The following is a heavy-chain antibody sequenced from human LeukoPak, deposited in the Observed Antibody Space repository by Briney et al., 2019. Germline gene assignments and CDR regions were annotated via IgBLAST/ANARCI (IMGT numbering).Heavy chain of an antibody. Sequence: SGGSLRLSCAASGFSVSANYMTWVRQAPGKGLEPVSIIHTNGHTQYADSVRGRFTLSRDNSKNTLCLQMNSLRADDTAVYYCARDLYYVESSDPWGQGTLVTVSS. V-gene: IGHV3-53*01. CDR2: IHTNGHT. CDR3: ARDLYYVESSDP. J-gene: IGHJ5*02. CDR1: GFSVSANY. D-gene: IGHD3-16*01.